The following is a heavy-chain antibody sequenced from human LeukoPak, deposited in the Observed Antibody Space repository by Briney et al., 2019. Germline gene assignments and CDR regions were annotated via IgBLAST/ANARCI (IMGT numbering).Heavy chain of an antibody. Sequence: SETLSLTCAVYGGSFSGYYWSWIRQPPGKGLEWIGEINHSGSTNYNPSLKSRVTISVDTSKNQFSLKLSSVTAADTAVYYCEADYVWGTYRSPSDYWGQGTLVTVSS. J-gene: IGHJ4*02. CDR1: GGSFSGYY. CDR3: EADYVWGTYRSPSDY. D-gene: IGHD3-16*02. CDR2: INHSGST. V-gene: IGHV4-34*01.